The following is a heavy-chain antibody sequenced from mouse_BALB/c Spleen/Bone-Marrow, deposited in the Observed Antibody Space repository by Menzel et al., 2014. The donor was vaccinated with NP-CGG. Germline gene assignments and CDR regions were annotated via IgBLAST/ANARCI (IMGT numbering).Heavy chain of an antibody. CDR3: TRDDSPYWYFDV. CDR1: GYSFTAYN. D-gene: IGHD2-4*01. J-gene: IGHJ1*01. CDR2: IDPYYGGT. Sequence: VQLQQSGPELEKPGASVKISCKASGYSFTAYNMNWVKQSNGKSLEWIGSIDPYYGGTSYNQKFKGKATLTVDKSSSTAYMQLKTLTSEDSAVYYCTRDDSPYWYFDVWGAGTTVTVSS. V-gene: IGHV1-39*01.